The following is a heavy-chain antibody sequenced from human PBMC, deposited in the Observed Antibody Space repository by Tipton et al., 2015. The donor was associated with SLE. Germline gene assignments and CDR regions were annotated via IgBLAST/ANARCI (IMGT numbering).Heavy chain of an antibody. V-gene: IGHV3-30*04. CDR3: ARDSYDYIWGSFDY. Sequence: SLRLSCAASGFTFSSYAMHWVRQAPGKGLEWVAVISYDGSNKYYADSVKGRFTISRDNSKYTLYLQMNSLRAEDTAVYYCARDSYDYIWGSFDYWGRETLVTVSS. CDR1: GFTFSSYA. J-gene: IGHJ4*02. CDR2: ISYDGSNK. D-gene: IGHD3-16*01.